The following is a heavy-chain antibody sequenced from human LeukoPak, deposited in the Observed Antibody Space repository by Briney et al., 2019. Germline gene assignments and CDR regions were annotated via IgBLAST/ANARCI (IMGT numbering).Heavy chain of an antibody. CDR1: GGSISSNY. V-gene: IGHV4-59*08. Sequence: SETLSLTCTVSGGSISSNYWSWIRQPPGKGREWIGYIYYTGSTNDNPSLKSRVSISVDTSKNQFSLRLKSVTAADTAVYYCARNRGDWNDPYTWFDPWGQGTLVTVSS. CDR2: IYYTGST. J-gene: IGHJ5*02. D-gene: IGHD1-1*01. CDR3: ARNRGDWNDPYTWFDP.